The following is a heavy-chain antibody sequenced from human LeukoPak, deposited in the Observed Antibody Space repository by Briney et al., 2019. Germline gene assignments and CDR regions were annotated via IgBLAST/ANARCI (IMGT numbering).Heavy chain of an antibody. CDR2: IYYSGST. CDR3: ASSKSSWYGWFDP. CDR1: GGSISSYY. J-gene: IGHJ5*02. D-gene: IGHD6-13*01. V-gene: IGHV4-59*08. Sequence: SETLSLTCTVSGGSISSYYWSWIRRPPGKGLEWNGYIYYSGSTNYNPSLKSRVTISVDTSKNQFSLKLSSVTAADTAVYYCASSKSSWYGWFDPWGQGTLVTVSS.